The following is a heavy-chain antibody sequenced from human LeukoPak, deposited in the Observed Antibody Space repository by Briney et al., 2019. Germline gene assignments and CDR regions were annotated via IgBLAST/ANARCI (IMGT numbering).Heavy chain of an antibody. D-gene: IGHD4-23*01. CDR1: GGSISSSSYY. Sequence: SETLSLTCTVSGGSISSSSYYWGWIRQPPGKGLEWIGSIYYSGSTYYNPSLKSRVTISVDRSKNQFSLKLSSVTAADTAVYYCARTRPTVVRGGVDYWGQRTLVTVSS. CDR3: ARTRPTVVRGGVDY. CDR2: IYYSGST. J-gene: IGHJ4*02. V-gene: IGHV4-39*07.